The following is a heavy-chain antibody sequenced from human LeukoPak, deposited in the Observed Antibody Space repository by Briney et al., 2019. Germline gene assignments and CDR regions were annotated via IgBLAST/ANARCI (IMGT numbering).Heavy chain of an antibody. CDR2: MNPNSGNT. CDR1: GYTFTSYD. D-gene: IGHD3-3*01. CDR3: ARERLEYGMDV. J-gene: IGHJ6*02. V-gene: IGHV1-8*01. Sequence: GSVKVSCKASGYTFTSYDINWVRQATAQGLEWMGWMNPNSGNTGYAQKFQGRVTMTRNTSISTAYMELSSLRSEDTAVYYCARERLEYGMDVWGQGTTVTVSS.